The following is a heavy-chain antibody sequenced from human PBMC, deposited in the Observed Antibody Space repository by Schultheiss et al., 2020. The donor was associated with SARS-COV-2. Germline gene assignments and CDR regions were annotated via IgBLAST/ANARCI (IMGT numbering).Heavy chain of an antibody. J-gene: IGHJ6*02. CDR1: GGSISSSSYY. CDR2: IYYSGST. CDR3: ARGGRGYSRYYGMDV. Sequence: GSLRLSCTVSGGSISSSSYYWGWIRQPPGKGLEWIGSIYYSGSTYYNPSLKSRVTISVDTSKNQFSLKLSSVTAADTAVYYCARGGRGYSRYYGMDVWGQGTTVTVSS. D-gene: IGHD5-12*01. V-gene: IGHV4-39*01.